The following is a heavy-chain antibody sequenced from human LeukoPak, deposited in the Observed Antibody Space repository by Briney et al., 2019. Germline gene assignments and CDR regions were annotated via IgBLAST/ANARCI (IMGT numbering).Heavy chain of an antibody. D-gene: IGHD6-13*01. V-gene: IGHV1-69*05. Sequence: ASVKVSCKASGGTFSSYAISWVRQAPGQGLEWMGRIIPIFGTANYAQKFQGRVTITTDESTSTAYMELSSLGSEDTAVYYCAREDAPYSSSWYYWGQGTLVTVSS. CDR2: IIPIFGTA. CDR1: GGTFSSYA. J-gene: IGHJ4*02. CDR3: AREDAPYSSSWYY.